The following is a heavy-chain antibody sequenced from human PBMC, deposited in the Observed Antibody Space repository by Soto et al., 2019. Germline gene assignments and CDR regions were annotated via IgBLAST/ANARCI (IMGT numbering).Heavy chain of an antibody. CDR1: GDSISSSSYF. CDR3: ARRSGWLYFDY. D-gene: IGHD6-19*01. V-gene: IGHV4-39*01. CDR2: IFYTGST. J-gene: IGHJ4*01. Sequence: PSETLSLTCTVSGDSISSSSYFWGWIRQPPGRGLEWIGTIFYTGSTYYNPSLKSRVTISVDTSKNQFSLKLTSVTATDTALYYCARRSGWLYFDYWGHGSLVTVSS.